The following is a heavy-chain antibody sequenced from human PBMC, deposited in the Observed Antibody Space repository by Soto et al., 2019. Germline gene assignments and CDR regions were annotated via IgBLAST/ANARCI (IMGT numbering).Heavy chain of an antibody. CDR2: IIPILGIA. CDR1: GGTFSSYT. CDR3: ARLWFGVLTD. Sequence: QVQLVQSGAEVKKPGSSVKVSCKASGGTFSSYTISWVRQAPGQGLEWMGRIIPILGIANYAQKFQVRVTITADKSTSTAYMELSSLRSEDTAVYYCARLWFGVLTDWGQGTLVTVSS. D-gene: IGHD3-10*01. V-gene: IGHV1-69*02. J-gene: IGHJ4*02.